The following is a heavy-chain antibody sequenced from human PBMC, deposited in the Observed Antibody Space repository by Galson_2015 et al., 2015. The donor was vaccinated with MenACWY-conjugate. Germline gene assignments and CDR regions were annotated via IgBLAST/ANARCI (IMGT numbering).Heavy chain of an antibody. CDR2: MTGDGYYR. J-gene: IGHJ3*02. CDR3: ARRTNWAFDT. V-gene: IGHV3-23*01. CDR1: GLTFSSFD. D-gene: IGHD1/OR15-1a*01. Sequence: SLRLSCAVSGLTFSSFDMSWVRQAPGKGLEWVSTMTGDGYYRSHADSVKGRFTTSRGNSKNTLSLQMNSLRAEDTVVYYCARRTNWAFDTWGQGTVVTVSS.